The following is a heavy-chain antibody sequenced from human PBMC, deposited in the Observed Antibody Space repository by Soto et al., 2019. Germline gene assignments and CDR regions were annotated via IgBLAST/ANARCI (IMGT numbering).Heavy chain of an antibody. J-gene: IGHJ4*02. CDR2: ISYDGSNK. CDR1: GFTFSSYA. D-gene: IGHD3-22*01. CDR3: ARDRDYYDSSGYYYVFDY. V-gene: IGHV3-30-3*01. Sequence: QVQLVESGGGVVQPGRSLRLSCAASGFTFSSYAMHWVRQAPGTGLEWVAVISYDGSNKYYADSVKGRFTISRDNSKNTLYLQMNSLRAEDTAVYYCARDRDYYDSSGYYYVFDYWGQGTLVTVSS.